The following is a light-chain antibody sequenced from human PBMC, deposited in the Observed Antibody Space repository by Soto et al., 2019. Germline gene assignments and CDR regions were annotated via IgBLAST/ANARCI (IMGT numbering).Light chain of an antibody. CDR1: QSVSSN. Sequence: EIVMTQSPATLSVSPGERATLSCGASQSVSSNLAWYQQKPGQAPKLLLYNPSTRVTGIPARFSGSGSGTEFTLTISSLQSEDFAIYYCQQYDDWPLTFGGGTKVEIK. CDR3: QQYDDWPLT. V-gene: IGKV3-15*01. CDR2: NPS. J-gene: IGKJ4*01.